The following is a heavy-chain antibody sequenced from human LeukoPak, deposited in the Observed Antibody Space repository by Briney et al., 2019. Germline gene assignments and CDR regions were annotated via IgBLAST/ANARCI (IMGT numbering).Heavy chain of an antibody. Sequence: AETLCLTCAVSGDTIGSYYWSWIRQPAGKGLEWIGRIYTSGSTNYNPSLKSRVTMSVDTSKNQFSLKLSSVTAADTAVYYCARGGYSGFFDYWGQGTLVTVSS. D-gene: IGHD5-12*01. V-gene: IGHV4-4*07. CDR2: IYTSGST. J-gene: IGHJ4*02. CDR1: GDTIGSYY. CDR3: ARGGYSGFFDY.